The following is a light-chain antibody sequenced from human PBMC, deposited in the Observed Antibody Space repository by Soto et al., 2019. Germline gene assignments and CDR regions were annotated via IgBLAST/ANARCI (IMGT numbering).Light chain of an antibody. CDR1: QSVSSSY. V-gene: IGKV3D-20*02. Sequence: EIVLTQPPGTLSLSPGERATLSCRASQSVSSSYLAWYQQKPGQAPRLLVYDASNRATGIPTRFSGSGSGTDFTLTISNLEPEDFAVYYCQQHISWPLTFGGGTKVDIK. CDR2: DAS. J-gene: IGKJ4*01. CDR3: QQHISWPLT.